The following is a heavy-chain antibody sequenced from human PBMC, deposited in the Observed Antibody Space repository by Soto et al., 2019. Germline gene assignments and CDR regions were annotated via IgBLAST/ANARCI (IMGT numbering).Heavy chain of an antibody. CDR2: ISYDGTYK. CDR3: ANEVDVAFSSLQYGMDV. Sequence: GRSLRLSCAASGFTFNNFAMHWVRQAPGKWLEWVAFISYDGTYKYYADSVRCRFTVYRDNSKSTLFLQMNSLKFEDAAVYVCANEVDVAFSSLQYGMDVWGQGTTVTVSS. J-gene: IGHJ6*02. D-gene: IGHD5-12*01. V-gene: IGHV3-30*14. CDR1: GFTFNNFA.